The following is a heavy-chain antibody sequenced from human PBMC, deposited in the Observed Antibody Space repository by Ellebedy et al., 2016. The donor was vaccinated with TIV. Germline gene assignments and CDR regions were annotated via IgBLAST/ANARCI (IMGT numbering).Heavy chain of an antibody. V-gene: IGHV4-39*07. CDR1: GGSVSRTRYY. CDR2: ISYSGSA. J-gene: IGHJ5*02. Sequence: MPGGSLRLSCSVPGGSVSRTRYYWAWIRQPPGKGLEYIGSISYSGSAYYNPSLKSRVTVSVDTSKNQFSLNLSSVTAADTAVYYCARDPALPRGRFDTWGQGTLVTVSS. CDR3: ARDPALPRGRFDT.